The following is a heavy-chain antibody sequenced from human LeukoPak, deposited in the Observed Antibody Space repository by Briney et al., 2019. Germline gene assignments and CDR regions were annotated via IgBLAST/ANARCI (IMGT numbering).Heavy chain of an antibody. J-gene: IGHJ4*02. V-gene: IGHV1-2*02. CDR3: ARVDSRGGYYRRYFDY. Sequence: ASVKVSCKASGYTFTGDFLYWLRQAPGQGLEWVGWINRNNGDVGYGQKFKGRVTLTRDTSTGTVYMELSSLRSDDTAVYYCARVDSRGGYYRRYFDYWGQGTLVTVSS. D-gene: IGHD3-22*01. CDR2: INRNNGDV. CDR1: GYTFTGDF.